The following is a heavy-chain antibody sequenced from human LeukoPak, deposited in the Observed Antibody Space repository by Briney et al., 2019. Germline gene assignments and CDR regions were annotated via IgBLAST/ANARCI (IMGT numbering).Heavy chain of an antibody. D-gene: IGHD3-22*01. J-gene: IGHJ5*02. CDR2: IGTAGDT. CDR3: ARDLGQYYDTSDNWFDP. Sequence: GGSLRLSCAASGFTFSSYDMHWVRQATGKGLEWVSAIGTAGDTYYPGSVKGRFTISRDNAKNTLNLQMNSLRAEDTAVYYCARDLGQYYDTSDNWFDPWGQGTLVTVSS. CDR1: GFTFSSYD. V-gene: IGHV3-13*01.